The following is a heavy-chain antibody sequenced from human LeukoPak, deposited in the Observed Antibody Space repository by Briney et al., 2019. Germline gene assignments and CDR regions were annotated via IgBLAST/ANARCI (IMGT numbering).Heavy chain of an antibody. CDR1: GNYW. CDR3: VSFYETY. J-gene: IGHJ4*02. D-gene: IGHD2-2*01. V-gene: IGHV3-74*01. CDR2: INSDGSWT. Sequence: GGSLRLSCAASGNYWMHWVRQAPGKGLVWVSHINSDGSWTSYADSVKGRFTISKDNAKNTVYLQMDNLRAEDTAVYYCVSFYETYWGRGTLVTVSS.